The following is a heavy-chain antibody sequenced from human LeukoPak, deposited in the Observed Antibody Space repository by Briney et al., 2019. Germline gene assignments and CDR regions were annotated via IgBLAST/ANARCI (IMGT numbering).Heavy chain of an antibody. CDR1: GFTFSSYW. Sequence: GGSLRLSCAASGFTFSSYWMHWVCQAPGKGLVWVSHIKSDGSGSHADSVKGRFTISRDNAKNTLYLQMNSLRAEDTAIYYCARDLTTAYDYWGQGTLVTVSS. CDR2: IKSDGSG. CDR3: ARDLTTAYDY. V-gene: IGHV3-74*01. J-gene: IGHJ4*02. D-gene: IGHD4-11*01.